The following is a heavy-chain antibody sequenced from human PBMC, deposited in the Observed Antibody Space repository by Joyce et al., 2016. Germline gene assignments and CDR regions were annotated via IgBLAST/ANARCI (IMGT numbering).Heavy chain of an antibody. CDR2: IANDGNKK. D-gene: IGHD3-16*01. J-gene: IGHJ4*02. CDR3: AKRYDYVDY. CDR1: GFTFSNYG. Sequence: QVQLVESGGGVVQPGRSLRLSCAASGFTFSNYGMHWVRQAPGKGLEWVAVIANDGNKKYYADSVKGRFTISRDNSKNTLYLQMNSLRAEDMAVYYCAKRYDYVDYWGQGTLVTVSS. V-gene: IGHV3-30*18.